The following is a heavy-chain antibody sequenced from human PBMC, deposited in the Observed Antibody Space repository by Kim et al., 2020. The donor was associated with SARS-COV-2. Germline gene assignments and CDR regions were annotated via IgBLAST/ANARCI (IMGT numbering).Heavy chain of an antibody. CDR1: GGSISSYY. Sequence: SETLSLTCTVSGGSISSYYRSWIRQPPGKGLEWIGYIYYSGSTNYNPSLKSRVTISVDTSKNQFSLKLSSVTAADTAVYYCARDRSMVRGVITHWFDPWGQGTLVTVSS. CDR3: ARDRSMVRGVITHWFDP. CDR2: IYYSGST. J-gene: IGHJ5*02. D-gene: IGHD3-10*01. V-gene: IGHV4-59*01.